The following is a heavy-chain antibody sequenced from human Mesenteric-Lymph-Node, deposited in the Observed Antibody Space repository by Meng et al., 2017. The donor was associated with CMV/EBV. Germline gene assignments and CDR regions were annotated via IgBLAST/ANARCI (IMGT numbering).Heavy chain of an antibody. J-gene: IGHJ5*02. D-gene: IGHD3-16*01. CDR3: ARQVGATNWFDP. CDR1: GYSFTSYW. Sequence: KVSCKGSGYSFTSYWIAWVRQMPGKGLEWMGIIYPGDSDIRYSPAFQGQVTISADKSISTAYLQWSSLKASDTAMYYCARQVGATNWFDPWGQGTLVTVSS. CDR2: IYPGDSDI. V-gene: IGHV5-51*01.